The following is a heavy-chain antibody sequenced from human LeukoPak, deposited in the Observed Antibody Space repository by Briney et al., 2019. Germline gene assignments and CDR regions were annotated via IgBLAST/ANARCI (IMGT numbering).Heavy chain of an antibody. CDR1: GGSISSYY. Sequence: PSETLSLTCTVSGGSISSYYWSWIRQPPGKGLEWIGYIYYSGSTNYNPSLKSRVTISVDTSKNQFSLKLSSVTAADTAVYYCARHDNEKSGYEIDYWGQGILVTVSS. V-gene: IGHV4-59*08. CDR2: IYYSGST. CDR3: ARHDNEKSGYEIDY. J-gene: IGHJ4*02. D-gene: IGHD5-12*01.